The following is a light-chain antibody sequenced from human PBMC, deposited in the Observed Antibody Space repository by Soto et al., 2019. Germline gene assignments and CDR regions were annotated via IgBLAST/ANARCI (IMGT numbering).Light chain of an antibody. Sequence: SVLTQPASVSGSPGQSIAISCPATSSVVGGYNSVSWYQQYPGKAPKLMIHDVSNRPSGVSDRFSGSKSGNTASLTISGLQAGDEADYYCSSWTSSSSYVFGSGTQLTVL. J-gene: IGLJ1*01. CDR3: SSWTSSSSYV. CDR2: DVS. CDR1: SSVVGGYNS. V-gene: IGLV2-14*01.